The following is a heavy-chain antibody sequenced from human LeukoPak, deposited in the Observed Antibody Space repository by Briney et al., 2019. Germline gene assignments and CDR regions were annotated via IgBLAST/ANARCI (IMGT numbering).Heavy chain of an antibody. V-gene: IGHV4-34*01. CDR2: INHSGSS. D-gene: IGHD4-17*01. CDR3: ARGEDGDYYFQH. J-gene: IGHJ1*01. CDR1: GGSFSVYY. Sequence: SATLSLACAVYGGSFSVYYWSSTRHPPGKGMDWIGEINHSGSSNYNPSLKSRVTISVDTSKDQFSLKLSSVSAADTAVYYCARGEDGDYYFQHWGQGTLVTVSS.